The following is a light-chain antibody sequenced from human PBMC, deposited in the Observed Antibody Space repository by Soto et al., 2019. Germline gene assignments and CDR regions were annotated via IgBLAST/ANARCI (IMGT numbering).Light chain of an antibody. CDR1: SSNIGAGFD. CDR3: QSYDTGLIGYV. V-gene: IGLV1-40*01. CDR2: GNN. Sequence: QAVVTQPPSVSGAPGQRVTISCTGSSSNIGAGFDVHWYQQCPGTAPKLLIYGNNNRPSGVPDRFSGSKSGTSASLAIAGLQAEDEADYFCQSYDTGLIGYVFGSGTKLTVL. J-gene: IGLJ1*01.